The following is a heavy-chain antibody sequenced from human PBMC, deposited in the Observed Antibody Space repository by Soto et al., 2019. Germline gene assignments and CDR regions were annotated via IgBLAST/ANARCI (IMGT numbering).Heavy chain of an antibody. V-gene: IGHV3-30*18. Sequence: QVQLVESGGGVVQPGKSLRLSCAASGFTFSTYGIHWVRQAPGKGLAWVALNSYDGGSKYYGDSVKGRFIISRDNSHNTGSLQMNSLRADDTDVYFCAKEQLAMTVVVADYFDSWGQGTVVTVSS. CDR2: NSYDGGSK. D-gene: IGHD3-22*01. CDR3: AKEQLAMTVVVADYFDS. CDR1: GFTFSTYG. J-gene: IGHJ4*02.